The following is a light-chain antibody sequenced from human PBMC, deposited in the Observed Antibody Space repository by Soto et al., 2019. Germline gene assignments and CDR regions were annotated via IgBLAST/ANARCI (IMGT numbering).Light chain of an antibody. CDR1: SSDVGGYNY. Sequence: QSALTQPRSVSGSPGQSVTISCTGTSSDVGGYNYVSWYQHHPGKVPKLMIYDVSKRPSGVPDRFSGSKSGNTASLTISGLQAEDEADYYCCSYAGSYILWFFGTGTKLTVL. V-gene: IGLV2-11*01. CDR2: DVS. CDR3: CSYAGSYILWF. J-gene: IGLJ1*01.